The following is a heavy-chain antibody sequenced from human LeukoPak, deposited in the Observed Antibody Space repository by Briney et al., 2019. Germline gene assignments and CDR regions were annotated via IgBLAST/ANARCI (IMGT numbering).Heavy chain of an antibody. CDR1: GGSISSYW. D-gene: IGHD3/OR15-3a*01. CDR3: ARWRTARTGFDY. CDR2: IYYSGSP. J-gene: IGHJ4*02. Sequence: SETLSLTCTVSGGSISSYWWSWIRQPPGKGLEWIGSIYYSGSPYYNPSLKSRVTISVDTSKNQFSLKVISVTAADTAVYYCARWRTARTGFDYWGQGTLVTVSS. V-gene: IGHV4-39*01.